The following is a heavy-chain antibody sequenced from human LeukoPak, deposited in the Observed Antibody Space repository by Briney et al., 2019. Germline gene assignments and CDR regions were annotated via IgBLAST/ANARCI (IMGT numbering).Heavy chain of an antibody. Sequence: ASVKVSCKASGYTFTGYYMHWVRQAPGQGLEWMGWINPNSGNTNYAQNFQGRVTMTRDTSISTAYLELSRLRSDDTAVYYCAKERGGWYRHFYYWGQGTLVTVSS. J-gene: IGHJ4*02. V-gene: IGHV1-2*02. D-gene: IGHD6-19*01. CDR3: AKERGGWYRHFYY. CDR1: GYTFTGYY. CDR2: INPNSGNT.